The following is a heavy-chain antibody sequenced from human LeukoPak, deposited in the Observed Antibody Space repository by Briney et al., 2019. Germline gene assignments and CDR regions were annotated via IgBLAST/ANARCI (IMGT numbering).Heavy chain of an antibody. CDR3: ATIPIVVVPAALYDAFDI. D-gene: IGHD2-2*01. CDR1: GFTFSSYS. CDR2: ISSSSSYI. J-gene: IGHJ3*02. Sequence: GGSLRLSCAASGFTFSSYSMNWVRQAPGKGLEWVSSISSSSSYIYYADSVKGRFTISRDNAKNSLYLQMNSLRAEDTAVYYCATIPIVVVPAALYDAFDIWGQGTMVTVSS. V-gene: IGHV3-21*01.